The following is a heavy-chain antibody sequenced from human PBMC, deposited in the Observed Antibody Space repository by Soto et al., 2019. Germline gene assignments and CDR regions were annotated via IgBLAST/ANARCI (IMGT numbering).Heavy chain of an antibody. CDR1: GGSISSSSYY. CDR2: IYYSGST. D-gene: IGHD3-10*01. CDR3: ARSLRITMVRGVIPPISWFDP. J-gene: IGHJ5*02. V-gene: IGHV4-39*01. Sequence: PSETLSLTCTVSGGSISSSSYYWGWIRQPPGKGLEWIGSIYYSGSTYYNPSLKSRVTISVDTSKNQFSLKLSSVTAADTAVYYCARSLRITMVRGVIPPISWFDPWGQGTLVTVSS.